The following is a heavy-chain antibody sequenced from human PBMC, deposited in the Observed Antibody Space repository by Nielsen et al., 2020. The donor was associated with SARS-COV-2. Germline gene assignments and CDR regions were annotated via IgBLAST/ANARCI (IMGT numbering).Heavy chain of an antibody. CDR2: VNPVDGST. CDR3: ARGGFSRTSNIDF. V-gene: IGHV1-46*01. D-gene: IGHD6-13*01. J-gene: IGHJ4*02. CDR1: GYPFSSVY. Sequence: ASVKVSCKASGYPFSSVYIYWVRQAPGKGLEWMGIVNPVDGSTNYVQKFQGRVTMTRDTSTSTVHMELSSLRSEDTAVYYCARGGFSRTSNIDFWGQGTLVTVSS.